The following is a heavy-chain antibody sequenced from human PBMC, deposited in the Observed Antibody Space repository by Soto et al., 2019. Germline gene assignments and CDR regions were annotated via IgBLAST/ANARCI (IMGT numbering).Heavy chain of an antibody. J-gene: IGHJ5*02. V-gene: IGHV1-18*01. CDR2: ISAYNGNT. CDR3: ARERCSGGSCFYNWFDP. Sequence: GASVKVSCKASGYTFTSYGISWVRQAPGQGLEWMGWISAYNGNTNYAQKLQGRVTMTTDTSTSTAYMELRSLRSDDTAVYYCARERCSGGSCFYNWFDPWGQGTLVTVSS. D-gene: IGHD2-15*01. CDR1: GYTFTSYG.